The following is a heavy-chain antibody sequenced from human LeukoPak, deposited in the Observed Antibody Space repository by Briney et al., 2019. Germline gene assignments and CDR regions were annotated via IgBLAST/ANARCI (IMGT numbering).Heavy chain of an antibody. CDR1: GASVSSGNYF. CDR2: MSTSGNT. D-gene: IGHD2-8*01. CDR3: TRALCINGVCEWFDP. V-gene: IGHV4-61*02. J-gene: IGHJ5*02. Sequence: SETLSLTCSVSGASVSSGNYFWTWIRQPTGKGLEWIGRMSTSGNTNYNPSLESRVTISGDTSKNRFSLQLRSVTAADTAVYYCTRALCINGVCEWFDPWGQGTLVTVSS.